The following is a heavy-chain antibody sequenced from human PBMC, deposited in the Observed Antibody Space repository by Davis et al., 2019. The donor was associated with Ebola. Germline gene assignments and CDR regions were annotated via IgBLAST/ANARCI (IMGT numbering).Heavy chain of an antibody. CDR3: ARDIAYGTFDY. D-gene: IGHD4-17*01. Sequence: PGGSLRLSCAASGFTFSSYWMSWVRQVPGKGLEWVANVNQDGRERYYVDSVKGRFTISRDNAKNSLYLQMNSLRADDMAVYYCARDIAYGTFDYWGRGTQVTVSS. J-gene: IGHJ4*02. CDR1: GFTFSSYW. V-gene: IGHV3-7*01. CDR2: VNQDGRER.